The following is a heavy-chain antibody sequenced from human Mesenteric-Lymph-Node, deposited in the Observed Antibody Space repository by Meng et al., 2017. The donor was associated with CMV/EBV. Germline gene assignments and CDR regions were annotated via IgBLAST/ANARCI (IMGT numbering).Heavy chain of an antibody. Sequence: GGSLRLSCVASGFSVYSHYMAWVRQAPGKGLVWVSRINSDGSSTSYADSVKGRFTISRDNAKNTLYLQMNSLRAEDTAMYYCARRTYGDSPYAFDIWGQGTMVTVSS. CDR2: INSDGSST. V-gene: IGHV3-74*01. D-gene: IGHD3-10*01. CDR1: GFSVYSHY. J-gene: IGHJ3*02. CDR3: ARRTYGDSPYAFDI.